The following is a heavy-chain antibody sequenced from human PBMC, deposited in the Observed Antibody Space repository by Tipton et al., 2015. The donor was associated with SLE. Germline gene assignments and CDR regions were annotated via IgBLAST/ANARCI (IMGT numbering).Heavy chain of an antibody. Sequence: TLSLTCTVSSVSISDHYWSWIRQPPGKGLECLGYVFYSGSSDFYRAHYSPSLMSRVIISVDSSKNQFSLRLTSVTAADTAVYYCAKYFYDATGYQSVDSWGQGALVTVSS. CDR2: VFYSGSSDFYRA. J-gene: IGHJ4*02. D-gene: IGHD3-22*01. V-gene: IGHV4-59*11. CDR1: SVSISDHY. CDR3: AKYFYDATGYQSVDS.